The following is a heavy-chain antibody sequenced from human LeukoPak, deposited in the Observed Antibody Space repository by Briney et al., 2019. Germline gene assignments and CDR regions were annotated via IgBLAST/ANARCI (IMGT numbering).Heavy chain of an antibody. D-gene: IGHD2-15*01. CDR1: GASLNSGGYY. CDR2: IYYSGST. Sequence: PSQTLSLTCTVSGASLNSGGYYWNWIRQPPGKEPEWIEYIYYSGSTNYNRSLKRRVTISVDTTKNQSSLKLTSVTAADTAVYYCARGGWDLWGRGTLVTVSS. V-gene: IGHV4-61*08. J-gene: IGHJ2*01. CDR3: ARGGWDL.